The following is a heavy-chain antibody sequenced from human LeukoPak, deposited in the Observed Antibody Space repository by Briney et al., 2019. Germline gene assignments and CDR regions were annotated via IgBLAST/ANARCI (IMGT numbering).Heavy chain of an antibody. CDR3: AKDGRITIFGVVIYYFDY. D-gene: IGHD3-3*01. J-gene: IGHJ4*02. CDR2: ISGSGGST. CDR1: GFTFNSYA. Sequence: HPGGSLRLSCAVSGFTFNSYAMSWVRQAPGKGLEWVSGISGSGGSTYYADSVKGRFTIYRDNSKNTLYLQMNSLRAEDTAVYYCAKDGRITIFGVVIYYFDYWGQRTLVTVSS. V-gene: IGHV3-23*01.